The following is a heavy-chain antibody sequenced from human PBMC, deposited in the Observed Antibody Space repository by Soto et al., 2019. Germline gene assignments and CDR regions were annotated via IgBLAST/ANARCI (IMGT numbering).Heavy chain of an antibody. V-gene: IGHV3-23*01. D-gene: IGHD3-10*01. CDR1: GFTFGSYA. CDR3: AKDRNYYGSGSSNWFDP. CDR2: ISGSGGST. J-gene: IGHJ5*02. Sequence: GGSLRLSCAASGFTFGSYAMSWVRQAPGKGLEWVSVISGSGGSTYYADAVKGRFTISRDNSKNTLYLQMNSLRADDTAVYYCAKDRNYYGSGSSNWFDPWGQGTLVTVSS.